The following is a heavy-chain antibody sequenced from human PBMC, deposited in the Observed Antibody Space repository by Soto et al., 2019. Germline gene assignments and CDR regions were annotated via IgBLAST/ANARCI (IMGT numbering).Heavy chain of an antibody. CDR1: GFTFSSYA. D-gene: IGHD3-3*01. V-gene: IGHV3-23*01. J-gene: IGHJ5*02. CDR2: ISGGGDTT. CDR3: TKGRTGSFWSSRNWFDP. Sequence: EVQLLDSGGGLEQPGGSLRLSCAASGFTFSSYAMSWVRQAPGKGLEWVSGISGGGDTTYYADSVKGRFAISRDNSKNTLYLQMNSLRAEDTAVYYCTKGRTGSFWSSRNWFDPWGQGTLVTVSS.